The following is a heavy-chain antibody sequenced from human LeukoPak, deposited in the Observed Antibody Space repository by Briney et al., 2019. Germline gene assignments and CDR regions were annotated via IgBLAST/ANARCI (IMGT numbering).Heavy chain of an antibody. CDR1: GGSIRSVDYY. J-gene: IGHJ1*01. V-gene: IGHV4-30-4*01. CDR3: TSTVTENFRH. Sequence: SQTLSLTCTVSGGSIRSVDYYWSWIRQPPGRGLEWIGYIYYSGSTYYNPSLKSRVTISVDTSKNQFSLKLSSVTAADTAVYYCTSTVTENFRHWGPVTLVTVSS. D-gene: IGHD4-17*01. CDR2: IYYSGST.